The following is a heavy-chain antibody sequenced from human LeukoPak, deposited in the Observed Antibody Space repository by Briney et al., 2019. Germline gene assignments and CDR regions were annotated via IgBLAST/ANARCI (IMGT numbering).Heavy chain of an antibody. Sequence: SETLSLTCAVYGGSFSGYYWSWIRQPPGKGLEWIGEINHSGSTNYNPSLKSRVTISVDTSKNQFSLKLTSVTAADTALYYCARRLRSRPDAFDIWGRGTMVTVSS. CDR1: GGSFSGYY. D-gene: IGHD5-12*01. CDR2: INHSGST. J-gene: IGHJ3*02. CDR3: ARRLRSRPDAFDI. V-gene: IGHV4-34*01.